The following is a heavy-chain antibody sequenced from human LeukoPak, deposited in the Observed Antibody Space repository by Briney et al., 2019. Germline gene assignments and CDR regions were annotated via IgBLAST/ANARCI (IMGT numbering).Heavy chain of an antibody. D-gene: IGHD3-22*01. CDR2: IYYSGST. Sequence: SETLSLTCIVSGGSISSSSYYWGWIRQPPGKGLEWIGSIYYSGSTYYNPSLKSRVTISVDTSKNQFSLKLSSVTAADTAVYYCARDHGPTVVDYYDSSGYYLNYFDYWGQGTLVTVSS. CDR1: GGSISSSSYY. J-gene: IGHJ4*02. V-gene: IGHV4-39*07. CDR3: ARDHGPTVVDYYDSSGYYLNYFDY.